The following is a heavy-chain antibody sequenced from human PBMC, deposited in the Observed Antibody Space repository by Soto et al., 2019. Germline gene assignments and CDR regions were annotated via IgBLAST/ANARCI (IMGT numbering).Heavy chain of an antibody. D-gene: IGHD3-10*01. CDR1: GFTFSSYA. CDR3: ARAGGMDV. J-gene: IGHJ6*02. V-gene: IGHV3-30-3*01. CDR2: ISYDGGNK. Sequence: GGSLRLSCAASGFTFSSYAMHWVRQAPGKGLEWVAVISYDGGNKYYADSVKGRFTISRDISKNTLYLQMNSLRAEDTAVYYCARAGGMDVWGQGTTVTVSS.